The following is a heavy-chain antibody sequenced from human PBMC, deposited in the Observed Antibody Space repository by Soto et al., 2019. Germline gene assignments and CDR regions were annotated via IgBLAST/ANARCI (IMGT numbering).Heavy chain of an antibody. CDR2: IVVGSGNT. V-gene: IGHV1-58*01. CDR1: GFTFTSTA. Sequence: GASVKVSCTASGFTFTSTAVQWVRQARRQRLEWIGWIVVGSGNTNYAQKFQERVTITRDMSTSTAYMELSSLRSEDTAVYYCAAVGITMIVVVDDYYGMDVWGQGTTVTVSS. J-gene: IGHJ6*02. D-gene: IGHD3-22*01. CDR3: AAVGITMIVVVDDYYGMDV.